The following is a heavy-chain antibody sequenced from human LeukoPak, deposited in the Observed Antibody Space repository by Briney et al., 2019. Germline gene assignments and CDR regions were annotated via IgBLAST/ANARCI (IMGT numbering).Heavy chain of an antibody. V-gene: IGHV1-46*01. CDR2: INPSGGST. D-gene: IGHD1-26*01. CDR1: GYTFTSYG. CDR3: ARRVGGAKYNWFDP. Sequence: ASVKVSCKASGYTFTSYGISWVRQAPGQGLEWMGMINPSGGSTTYAQKFQGRVTMTRDMSTSTVYMETSSLRSEDTAVYYCARRVGGAKYNWFDPWGQGTLVTVSS. J-gene: IGHJ5*02.